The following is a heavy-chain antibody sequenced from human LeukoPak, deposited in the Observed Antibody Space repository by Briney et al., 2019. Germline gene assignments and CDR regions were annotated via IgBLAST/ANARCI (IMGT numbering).Heavy chain of an antibody. Sequence: PGGTLRLSCAASGFTFSSYGMSWVRQAPGKGLGWVSAISGSGGSTYYADSVKGRFTISRDNSKNTLYLQMNSLRAEDTAVYYCAKATTRIQLCPPDYWGQGTLVTVSS. CDR1: GFTFSSYG. CDR3: AKATTRIQLCPPDY. V-gene: IGHV3-23*01. J-gene: IGHJ4*02. CDR2: ISGSGGST. D-gene: IGHD5-18*01.